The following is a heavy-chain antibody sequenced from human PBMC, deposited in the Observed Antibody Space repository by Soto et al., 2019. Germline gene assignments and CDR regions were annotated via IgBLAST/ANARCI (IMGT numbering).Heavy chain of an antibody. D-gene: IGHD6-13*01. CDR1: GYSFTSYW. J-gene: IGHJ6*02. Sequence: PGESLKISCKGSGYSFTSYWIGWVRQMPGKGLEWMGIIYPGDSDTRYSPSFQGQVTISADKSISTAYLQWSSLKASDTAMYYCARQVGSSWYYYGMDVWGQGTTVTVSS. V-gene: IGHV5-51*01. CDR3: ARQVGSSWYYYGMDV. CDR2: IYPGDSDT.